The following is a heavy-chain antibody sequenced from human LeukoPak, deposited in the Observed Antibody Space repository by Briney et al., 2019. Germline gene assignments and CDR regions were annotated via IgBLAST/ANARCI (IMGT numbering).Heavy chain of an antibody. V-gene: IGHV3-30*18. D-gene: IGHD6-19*01. J-gene: IGHJ4*02. CDR3: AKAPGAESSGFAFDY. CDR1: GFTFSSYG. CDR2: ISYDGSNK. Sequence: GGSLRLSCAASGFTFSSYGMHWVRQAPGKGLEWVAVISYDGSNKYYADSVKGRFTISRDNSKNTLYLQMNSLRVEDTAVYYCAKAPGAESSGFAFDYWGQGTLVTVSS.